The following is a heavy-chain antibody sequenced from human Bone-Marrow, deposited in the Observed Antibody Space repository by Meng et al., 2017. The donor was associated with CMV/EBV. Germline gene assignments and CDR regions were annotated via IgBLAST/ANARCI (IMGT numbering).Heavy chain of an antibody. CDR3: ARGGDYDFWSGPSPDY. V-gene: IGHV4-61*01. D-gene: IGHD3-3*01. J-gene: IGHJ4*02. CDR1: SDNSGSDD. CDR2: TYNSGRT. Sequence: SDNSGSDDWRWSRQPPGKELEERGDTYNSGRTNDNPSLKSRGTIAIDTSKNQFALKVSSVTAADTAVYYCARGGDYDFWSGPSPDYWGQGALVTVSS.